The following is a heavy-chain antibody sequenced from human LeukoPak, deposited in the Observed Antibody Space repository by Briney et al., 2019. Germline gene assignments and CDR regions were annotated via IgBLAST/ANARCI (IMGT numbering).Heavy chain of an antibody. Sequence: PSETLSLTCAVSGYSITSGYYWGWIRQPPGKGLEWIGSIHHSGITYYNPSLKSRVTISVDTSKNQVSLNLNFVTATDTAVYYCVRDRPDNPHSSTEGFDYWGQGTLVAVST. V-gene: IGHV4-38-2*02. D-gene: IGHD6-6*01. CDR1: GYSITSGYY. CDR2: IHHSGIT. J-gene: IGHJ4*02. CDR3: VRDRPDNPHSSTEGFDY.